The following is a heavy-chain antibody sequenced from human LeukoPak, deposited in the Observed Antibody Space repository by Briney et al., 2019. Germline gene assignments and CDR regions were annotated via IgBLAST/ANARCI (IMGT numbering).Heavy chain of an antibody. V-gene: IGHV3-21*01. J-gene: IGHJ6*03. Sequence: GGSLRLSCAASGFTFSSYWMSWVRQAPGKGLEWVSSISTSGSDIYSADSLKGRFTISRDNAKNSLYLQMDSLRAEDTAVYYCARDSLLVHYYYYYMDVWGKGTTVTVSS. D-gene: IGHD2-8*02. CDR1: GFTFSSYW. CDR3: ARDSLLVHYYYYYMDV. CDR2: ISTSGSDI.